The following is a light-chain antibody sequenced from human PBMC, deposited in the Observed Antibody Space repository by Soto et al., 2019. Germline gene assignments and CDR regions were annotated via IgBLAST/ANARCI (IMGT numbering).Light chain of an antibody. CDR2: DAS. CDR1: QSVSSY. V-gene: IGKV3-11*01. J-gene: IGKJ5*01. CDR3: QQRASWVT. Sequence: EIVLTQSPATLSLSPWERATLSCRASQSVSSYLAWFQQKPGQAPRLLIYDASIRATGIPARFSGSGSDTDFTLTISSLEPEDFAVYYCQQRASWVTFGQGTRLEIK.